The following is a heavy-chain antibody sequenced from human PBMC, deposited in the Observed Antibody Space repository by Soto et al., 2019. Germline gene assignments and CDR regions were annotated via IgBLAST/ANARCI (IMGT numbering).Heavy chain of an antibody. D-gene: IGHD6-13*01. V-gene: IGHV4-59*01. CDR2: IYYSGST. CDR3: ARDLGKQLVFGVGYYYYGMDV. J-gene: IGHJ6*02. CDR1: DGSISSYY. Sequence: SETLSLTCXVSDGSISSYYWSWIRQPPGKGLEWIGYIYYSGSTNYNPSLKSRVTISVDTSKNQFSLKLSSVTAADTAVYYCARDLGKQLVFGVGYYYYGMDVWGQGTTVTVSS.